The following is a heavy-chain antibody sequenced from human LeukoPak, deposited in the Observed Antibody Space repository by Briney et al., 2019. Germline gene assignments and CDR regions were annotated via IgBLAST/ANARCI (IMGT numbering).Heavy chain of an antibody. J-gene: IGHJ1*01. CDR1: GYTFTGYY. D-gene: IGHD1-14*01. CDR3: ARLPYNSAEYFQH. Sequence: ASVKVSCKASGYTFTGYYMHWVRQAPGQGLEWMGWISPNSGGTNFAQKFQGRVTMTRDTSISTAYMELSRLRSDDTAVYYCARLPYNSAEYFQHWGQGALVTVSS. CDR2: ISPNSGGT. V-gene: IGHV1-2*02.